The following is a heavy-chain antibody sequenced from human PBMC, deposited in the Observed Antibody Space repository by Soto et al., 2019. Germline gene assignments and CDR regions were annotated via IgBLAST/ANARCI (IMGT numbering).Heavy chain of an antibody. CDR3: ARLGSSWFLNTNSYYYYYMDV. CDR1: GGSISSYY. V-gene: IGHV4-59*01. J-gene: IGHJ6*03. D-gene: IGHD6-13*01. CDR2: IYYSGST. Sequence: SETLSLTCTVSGGSISSYYWSWIRQPPGKGLEWIGYIYYSGSTNYNPSLKSRVTISVDTSKNQFSLKLSSVTAADTAVYYCARLGSSWFLNTNSYYYYYMDVWGKGTTVTVSS.